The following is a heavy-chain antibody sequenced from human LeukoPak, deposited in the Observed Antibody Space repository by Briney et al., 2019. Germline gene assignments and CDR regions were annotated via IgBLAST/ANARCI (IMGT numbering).Heavy chain of an antibody. CDR2: INWNGGST. J-gene: IGHJ5*02. CDR3: ARAGTMVRGVIISSWFDP. V-gene: IGHV3-20*01. Sequence: GGSLRLSCAASGFTFDDYGMSWVRQAPGKGLEWVSGINWNGGSTGYADSVKGRFTISRDNAKNSLYLQMNSLRAEDTALYHCARAGTMVRGVIISSWFDPWGQGTLVTVSS. CDR1: GFTFDDYG. D-gene: IGHD3-10*01.